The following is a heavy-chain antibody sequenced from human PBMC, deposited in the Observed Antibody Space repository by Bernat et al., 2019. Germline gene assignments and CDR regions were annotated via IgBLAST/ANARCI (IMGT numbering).Heavy chain of an antibody. CDR1: GFTFSSYA. D-gene: IGHD3-10*01. J-gene: IGHJ4*02. CDR3: AKDGALYYYGSGSPDY. CDR2: ISGRGGST. V-gene: IGHV3-23*01. Sequence: EVQLLESGGGLVQPGGSLRLSCAASGFTFSSYAMSWVRQAPGKGLEWVSVISGRGGSTYYADSVKGRFTISRDNSKNTLYLQMNSLRAEDTAVYYCAKDGALYYYGSGSPDYWGQGTLVTVSS.